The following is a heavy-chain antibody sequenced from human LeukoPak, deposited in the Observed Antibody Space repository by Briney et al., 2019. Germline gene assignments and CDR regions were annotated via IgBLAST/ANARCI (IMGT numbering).Heavy chain of an antibody. CDR2: INSDGSST. V-gene: IGHV3-74*01. CDR3: ARDSGRYFDWLLSLHSGSFGAYYGMDV. CDR1: GFTFSSYW. D-gene: IGHD3-9*01. J-gene: IGHJ6*02. Sequence: GGSLRLSCAASGFTFSSYWMHWVRQAPGKGLVWVSRINSDGSSTSYADSVKGRFTISRDNAKNTLYLQMNSLRAEDTAVYYCARDSGRYFDWLLSLHSGSFGAYYGMDVWGQGTTVTVSS.